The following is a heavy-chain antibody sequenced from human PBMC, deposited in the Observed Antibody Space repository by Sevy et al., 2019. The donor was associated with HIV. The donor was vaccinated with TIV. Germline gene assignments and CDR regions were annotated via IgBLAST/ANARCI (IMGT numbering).Heavy chain of an antibody. CDR3: AGVRDRYCSGGSCYYGYFFDY. J-gene: IGHJ4*02. CDR2: ISDRSDTI. Sequence: GGSLRLSCAASGFIFSNYYMTWVRQAPGKGLEWVSYISDRSDTISYAGSVKGRFTISGDKAKNARYLKMSSLRGEDTAVYYCAGVRDRYCSGGSCYYGYFFDYWGQGTLVTVSS. D-gene: IGHD2-15*01. CDR1: GFIFSNYY. V-gene: IGHV3-48*01.